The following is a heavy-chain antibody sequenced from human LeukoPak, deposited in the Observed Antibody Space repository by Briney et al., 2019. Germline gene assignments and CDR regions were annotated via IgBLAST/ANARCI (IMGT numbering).Heavy chain of an antibody. CDR3: ARGATTTRFGRFDP. D-gene: IGHD4-17*01. V-gene: IGHV3-21*01. Sequence: WGSLSLSCAASGFSFITYSMTWVRQAPGKGLEWVSSISSSSDYIYYADSMKGRFTISRDNAKKSLFLQMNSLRAEDTAVYYCARGATTTRFGRFDPWGQGTLVTVSS. CDR2: ISSSSDYI. CDR1: GFSFITYS. J-gene: IGHJ5*02.